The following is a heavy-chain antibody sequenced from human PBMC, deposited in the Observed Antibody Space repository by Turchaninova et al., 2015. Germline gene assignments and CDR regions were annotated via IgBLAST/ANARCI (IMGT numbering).Heavy chain of an antibody. D-gene: IGHD2-2*01. CDR2: IYPTGDT. CDR1: GYTFTGYH. J-gene: IGHJ4*02. Sequence: QVQLVQSGAEVKKPGASVKVSCKASGYTFTGYHMHWVRQAPGQGLEWVGRIYPTGDTSFEKKVQGRGTLTRDTSSSTVYMDLSSLRSDDTAIYYCAKEGYQMQLPDHWGQGTLVTVSS. CDR3: AKEGYQMQLPDH. V-gene: IGHV1-2*06.